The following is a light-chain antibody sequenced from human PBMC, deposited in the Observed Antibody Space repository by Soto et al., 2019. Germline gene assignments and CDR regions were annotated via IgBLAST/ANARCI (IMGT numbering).Light chain of an antibody. Sequence: QSALTQPASVSGSPGQSITISCTGTSSDIGVYNYVSWYQQHPGKAPKLVICEVSNRPSGVSSRCSGSKCGNTASLTISGLRAEDEADYYCTSFTTTNIWVFGGGTKLTVL. CDR1: SSDIGVYNY. V-gene: IGLV2-14*01. J-gene: IGLJ3*02. CDR2: EVS. CDR3: TSFTTTNIWV.